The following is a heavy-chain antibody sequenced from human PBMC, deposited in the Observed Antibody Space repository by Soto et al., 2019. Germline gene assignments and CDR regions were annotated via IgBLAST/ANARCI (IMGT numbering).Heavy chain of an antibody. Sequence: GGSLRLSCAASGFTFSSYAMSWVRQAPGKGLEWVSAISGSGGSTYYADSVKGRFTISRDNSKNTLYLQMNSLRAEDTAVYYCAPARWGSGYYKGDAFDIWGQGTMVTVSS. CDR1: GFTFSSYA. J-gene: IGHJ3*02. CDR2: ISGSGGST. V-gene: IGHV3-23*01. CDR3: APARWGSGYYKGDAFDI. D-gene: IGHD3-3*01.